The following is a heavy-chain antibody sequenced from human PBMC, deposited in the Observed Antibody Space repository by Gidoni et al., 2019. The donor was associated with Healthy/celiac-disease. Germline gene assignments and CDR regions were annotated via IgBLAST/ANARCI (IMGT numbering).Heavy chain of an antibody. CDR1: GGSFSGYY. Sequence: QVPLQQWCAGLLQPSETLSLPCAVFGGSFSGYYWRWIRQPPGKGLEWIGEIHNSGSTNYHPSLKSRVTISVDTSKNQFSLKLSAVTAADTAVYYCARDRHSGSYYGYYYYGMDVWGQGTTVTVSS. D-gene: IGHD1-26*01. CDR2: IHNSGST. V-gene: IGHV4-34*01. J-gene: IGHJ6*02. CDR3: ARDRHSGSYYGYYYYGMDV.